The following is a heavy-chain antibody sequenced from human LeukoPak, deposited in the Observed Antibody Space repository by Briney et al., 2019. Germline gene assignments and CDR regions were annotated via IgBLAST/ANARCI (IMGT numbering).Heavy chain of an antibody. CDR1: GFTFDDYA. Sequence: GRSLRLSCAASGFTFDDYAMHWVRQAPGKGLEWVSGISWNSGSIGYADSVKGRFTISRDNAKNSLYLQMNSLRAEDTALYYCAKGPLYYYESTGRIDFWGQGTLVTVSS. CDR2: ISWNSGSI. J-gene: IGHJ4*02. D-gene: IGHD3-22*01. V-gene: IGHV3-9*01. CDR3: AKGPLYYYESTGRIDF.